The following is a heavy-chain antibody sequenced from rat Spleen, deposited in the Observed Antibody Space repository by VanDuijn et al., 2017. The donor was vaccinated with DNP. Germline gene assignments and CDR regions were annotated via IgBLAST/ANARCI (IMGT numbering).Heavy chain of an antibody. V-gene: IGHV3-3*01. CDR3: ARWPGYNPPYAMDA. CDR2: INSAGST. D-gene: IGHD1-4*01. CDR1: GYSITSSYR. J-gene: IGHJ4*01. Sequence: EVQLQESGPGLVKPSQSLSLTCSVTGYSITSSYRWNWIRKFPGNKLEWMGSINSAGSTNYNPSLKSRISITRDTSKTQFFLQLNSVTTEDTATYYCARWPGYNPPYAMDAWGQGTSVTVSS.